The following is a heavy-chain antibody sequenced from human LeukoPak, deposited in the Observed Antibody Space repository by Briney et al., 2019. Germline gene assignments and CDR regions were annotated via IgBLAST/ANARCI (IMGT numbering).Heavy chain of an antibody. J-gene: IGHJ4*02. CDR3: AGGIVDIVATNPFDY. Sequence: SVKVSCKASGGTFSSYAISWVRQAPGQGLEWMGRIIPILGIANYAQKFQGRVTITADKSTSTAYMELSSLRSEDTAVYYCAGGIVDIVATNPFDYWGQGTLVTVSS. CDR1: GGTFSSYA. CDR2: IIPILGIA. V-gene: IGHV1-69*04. D-gene: IGHD5-12*01.